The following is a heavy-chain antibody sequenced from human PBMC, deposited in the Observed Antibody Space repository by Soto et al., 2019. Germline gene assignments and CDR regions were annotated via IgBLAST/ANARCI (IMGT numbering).Heavy chain of an antibody. V-gene: IGHV4-31*03. CDR2: IYYSGST. CDR3: ARVPSSGYRGVFPHYYYGMDV. CDR1: GGSISSGGYY. Sequence: SETLSLTCTVSGGSISSGGYYWSWIRQHPGKGLEWIGYIYYSGSTYYNPSLKSRVTISVDTSKNQFSLKLSSVTAADTAVYYCARVPSSGYRGVFPHYYYGMDVWGQGTTVTVSS. D-gene: IGHD3-22*01. J-gene: IGHJ6*02.